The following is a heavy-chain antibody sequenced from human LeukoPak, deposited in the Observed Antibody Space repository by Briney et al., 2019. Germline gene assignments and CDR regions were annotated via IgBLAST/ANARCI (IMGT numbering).Heavy chain of an antibody. CDR3: AKVPRRDGFDL. V-gene: IGHV3-7*03. CDR1: GFTFSSYA. CDR2: IKQDGSEK. Sequence: GGSLRLSCAASGFTFSSYAMSWVRQAPGKGLEWVANIKQDGSEKYYVDSVKGRFTISRDDADNSLYLQMNSLRADDTAVYYCAKVPRRDGFDLWGQGTMVTVSS. J-gene: IGHJ3*01.